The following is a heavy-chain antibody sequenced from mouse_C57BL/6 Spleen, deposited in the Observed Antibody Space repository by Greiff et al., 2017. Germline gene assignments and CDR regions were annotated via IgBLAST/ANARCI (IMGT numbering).Heavy chain of an antibody. J-gene: IGHJ2*01. CDR1: GYTFTDYA. V-gene: IGHV1-15*01. Sequence: VKLQESGAELVRPGASVTLSCKASGYTFTDYAMHWVKQTPVHGLEWIGAIDPETGGTDYNQKFKGKAILTADKSSSTAYMELRSLTSEDSAVYYCTRSDDYYAIDYWGQGTTLTVSS. CDR3: TRSDDYYAIDY. CDR2: IDPETGGT. D-gene: IGHD1-1*02.